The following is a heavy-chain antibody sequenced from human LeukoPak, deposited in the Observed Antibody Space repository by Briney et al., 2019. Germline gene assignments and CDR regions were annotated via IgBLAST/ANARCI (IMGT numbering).Heavy chain of an antibody. J-gene: IGHJ6*02. V-gene: IGHV3-30*18. CDR2: ISYDGSNK. CDR1: GFTFSSYG. Sequence: GGSLRLSCAASGFTFSSYGMHWVRQAPGKGLEWVAVISYDGSNKYYADSVKGRFTISRDNSKNTLYLQMNSLRAEDTAVYYCAKDGVVVVPAAKDRYYYGMDAWGQGTTVTVSS. CDR3: AKDGVVVVPAAKDRYYYGMDA. D-gene: IGHD2-2*01.